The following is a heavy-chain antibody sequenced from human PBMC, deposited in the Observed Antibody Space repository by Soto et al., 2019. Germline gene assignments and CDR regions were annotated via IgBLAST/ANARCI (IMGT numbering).Heavy chain of an antibody. V-gene: IGHV4-34*01. CDR1: GGCFSGYY. CDR2: INHSGST. J-gene: IGHJ5*02. Sequence: SETLSLTCSVYGGCFSGYYWSWIRQPPGKGLEWIGEINHSGSTNYNPSLKSRVTISVDTSKSQFSLKLSSVTAADTAVYYCARAALLNVVVVAARAWFDPWGQGTLVTVSS. CDR3: ARAALLNVVVVAARAWFDP. D-gene: IGHD2-15*01.